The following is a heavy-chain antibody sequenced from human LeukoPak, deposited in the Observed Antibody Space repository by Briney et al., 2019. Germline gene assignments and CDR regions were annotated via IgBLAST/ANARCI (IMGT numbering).Heavy chain of an antibody. CDR1: GFTFSSYA. Sequence: GGSLRLSCAASGFTFSSYAMHWVRQAPGKGLEYVSAISSNGGSTYYANSVKGRFTISRDNSKNTLYLQMGSLRAEDMAVYYCARDPAGYSSSWPAFDIWGQGTMVTVSS. D-gene: IGHD6-13*01. J-gene: IGHJ3*02. CDR3: ARDPAGYSSSWPAFDI. CDR2: ISSNGGST. V-gene: IGHV3-64*01.